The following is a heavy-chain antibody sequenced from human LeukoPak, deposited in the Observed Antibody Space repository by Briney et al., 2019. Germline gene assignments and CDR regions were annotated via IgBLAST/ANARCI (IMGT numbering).Heavy chain of an antibody. V-gene: IGHV3-23*01. CDR1: GFTFSSYA. CDR2: ISGSGGST. CDR3: ARGAITMVRGWEFDY. Sequence: PGGSLRLSCTASGFTFSSYAMSWVRQAPGKGLEWVSAISGSGGSTYYADSVKGRFTISRDNSKDTLYLQMNSLRAEDTAVYFCARGAITMVRGWEFDYWGQGTLVTVSS. J-gene: IGHJ4*02. D-gene: IGHD3-10*01.